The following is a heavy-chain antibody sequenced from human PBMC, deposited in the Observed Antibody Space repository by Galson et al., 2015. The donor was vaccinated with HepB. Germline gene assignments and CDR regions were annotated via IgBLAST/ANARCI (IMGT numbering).Heavy chain of an antibody. CDR2: IYPADSDT. V-gene: IGHV5-51*01. D-gene: IGHD3-10*01. Sequence: QSGAEVKKPGESLMISCKGSGYTFTTYWIGWVRQMPGKGLEWMGIIYPADSDTRYGPSFQGQVTISADKSISTAYLQWSSLKASDTAMYYCARILPRGGPPNWFDPWGQGTLVTVSS. J-gene: IGHJ5*02. CDR3: ARILPRGGPPNWFDP. CDR1: GYTFTTYW.